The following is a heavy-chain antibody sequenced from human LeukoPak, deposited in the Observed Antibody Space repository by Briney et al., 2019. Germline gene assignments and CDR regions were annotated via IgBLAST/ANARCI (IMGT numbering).Heavy chain of an antibody. CDR2: ISAYNGNT. D-gene: IGHD3-16*01. J-gene: IGHJ4*02. V-gene: IGHV1-18*01. CDR3: ARDYEEAGHDY. CDR1: GYTFTSYG. Sequence: ASVKVSCMASGYTFTSYGISGVRQAPGQGREWMGWISAYNGNTNYAQKLQGRVTMTTDTSTSTAYMELRSLRSDDTAVYYCARDYEEAGHDYWGQGTLVTVSS.